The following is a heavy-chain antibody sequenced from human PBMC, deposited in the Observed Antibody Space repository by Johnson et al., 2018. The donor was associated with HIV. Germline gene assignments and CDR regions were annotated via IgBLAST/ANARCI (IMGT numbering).Heavy chain of an antibody. V-gene: IGHV3-9*01. D-gene: IGHD6-13*01. J-gene: IGHJ3*02. Sequence: QLVESGGGLVQPGRSLRLSCAASGFTFDDYAMHWVRQAPGKGLEWVSGISWNSGSIGYADSVKGRFTISRDNAKNSLYLQMNSLRAEDTALYYCAKFRLAAACVRDAFDIWGQGTMVTVSS. CDR1: GFTFDDYA. CDR2: ISWNSGSI. CDR3: AKFRLAAACVRDAFDI.